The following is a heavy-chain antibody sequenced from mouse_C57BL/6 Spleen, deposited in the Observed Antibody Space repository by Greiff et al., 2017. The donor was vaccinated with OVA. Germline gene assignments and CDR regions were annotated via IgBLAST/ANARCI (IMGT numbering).Heavy chain of an antibody. CDR1: GYTFTSYW. D-gene: IGHD1-1*01. J-gene: IGHJ2*01. Sequence: QVQLQQPGTELVKPGASVKLSCKASGYTFTSYWMHWVKQRPGQGLEWIGNINPSNGGTNYNEQFKSEATLTVDNSASTAYMQLSSLTSEDSAVYYCARGGLRVVAYYFDYWGQGTTLTVSS. CDR2: INPSNGGT. V-gene: IGHV1-53*01. CDR3: ARGGLRVVAYYFDY.